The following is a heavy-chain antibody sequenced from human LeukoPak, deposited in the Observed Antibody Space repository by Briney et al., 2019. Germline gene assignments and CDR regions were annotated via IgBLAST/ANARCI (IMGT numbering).Heavy chain of an antibody. CDR3: ARNPNRWDCSSTSCYDLRSDRYFDY. CDR2: IYYRGST. Sequence: SETLSLTCTVSGYSISSGYYWGWIRQPPGRGLEWIASIYYRGSTHYNPSLASLMSRVTISGDTSKNQFSLKLSSVTAADTAVYYCARNPNRWDCSSTSCYDLRSDRYFDYWGQGTLVTVSS. V-gene: IGHV4-38-2*02. J-gene: IGHJ4*02. CDR1: GYSISSGYY. D-gene: IGHD2-2*01.